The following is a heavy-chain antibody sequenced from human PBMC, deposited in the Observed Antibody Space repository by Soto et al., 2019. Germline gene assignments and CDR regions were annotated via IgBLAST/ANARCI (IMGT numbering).Heavy chain of an antibody. CDR1: GFTFSTYA. V-gene: IGHV3-23*01. CDR2: ISGAGDST. Sequence: EVQLLESGGGSVQPGGSLRLSCAASGFTFSTYAMSWVRQAPGKGLEWVSVISGAGDSTYYADSVKGRFTISRDNSKNTLYRQMNSLRAEDTAVYYCAKDLSTWRGFGLGAWGQGTLVTVSS. CDR3: AKDLSTWRGFGLGA. D-gene: IGHD3-3*01. J-gene: IGHJ5*02.